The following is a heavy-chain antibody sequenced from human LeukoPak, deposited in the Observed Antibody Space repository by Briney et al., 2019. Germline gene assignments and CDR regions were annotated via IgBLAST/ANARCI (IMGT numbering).Heavy chain of an antibody. Sequence: GRSLRLSCAASGFTFNTYGMHWVRQAPGKGLEWVAVISYDASNKNYADPVKGRFTISRDYSKNTVYLQMNSLRAEDTAVYSCAKGVGGYTIGYYFDYWGQGTPVTVSS. CDR1: GFTFNTYG. J-gene: IGHJ4*02. D-gene: IGHD5-18*01. CDR2: ISYDASNK. V-gene: IGHV3-30*18. CDR3: AKGVGGYTIGYYFDY.